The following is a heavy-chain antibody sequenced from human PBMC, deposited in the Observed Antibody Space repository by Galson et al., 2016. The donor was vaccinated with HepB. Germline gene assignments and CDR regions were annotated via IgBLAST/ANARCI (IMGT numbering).Heavy chain of an antibody. CDR3: ARRQVMVGSRDWFDP. D-gene: IGHD1-26*01. J-gene: IGHJ5*02. V-gene: IGHV5-51*01. CDR2: IYPGDSYT. Sequence: QSGAEVKKPGESLKISCKASGYNFSNDWIGWVRQMSGKGLEWVGIIYPGDSYTTYSPSFQGQVTISADKSISTAYLQWRSLKASDTAMYYCARRQVMVGSRDWFDPWGQGTLVTVSS. CDR1: GYNFSNDW.